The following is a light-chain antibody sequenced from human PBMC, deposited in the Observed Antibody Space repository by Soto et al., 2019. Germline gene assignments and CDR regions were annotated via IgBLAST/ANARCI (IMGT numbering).Light chain of an antibody. CDR3: QQRSNWPPIT. CDR2: DAS. V-gene: IGKV3-11*01. CDR1: QSVGSN. J-gene: IGKJ5*01. Sequence: EMVMTQSPVTLSLSPGERATLSCRASQSVGSNLTWYQQKPGQAPRLLIYDASNRATGIPARFSGSGSGTDFTLTISSLEPEDFAVYYCQQRSNWPPITFGQGTRLEIK.